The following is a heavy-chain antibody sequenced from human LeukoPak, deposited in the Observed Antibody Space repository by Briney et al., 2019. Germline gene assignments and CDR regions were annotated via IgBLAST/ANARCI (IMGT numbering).Heavy chain of an antibody. CDR3: ARPSSTRDYYGMDV. V-gene: IGHV3-53*01. CDR2: IYSGGST. Sequence: PGGSLRLSCAASGFTVSSNYMSWVRQAPGKGLEWVSVIYSGGSTYYADSVKGRFTISRDNSKNTLYLQMNSLRAEDTAVYYCARPSSTRDYYGMDVWGQGTTVTVSS. CDR1: GFTVSSNY. J-gene: IGHJ6*02.